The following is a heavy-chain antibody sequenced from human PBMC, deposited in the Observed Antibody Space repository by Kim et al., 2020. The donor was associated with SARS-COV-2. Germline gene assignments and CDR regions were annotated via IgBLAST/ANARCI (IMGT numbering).Heavy chain of an antibody. J-gene: IGHJ4*02. CDR3: AKNPEGSGSYSYFDY. Sequence: DSVKGRFTLSRDNSKNTLYLQMNSLRAEDTAVYYCAKNPEGSGSYSYFDYWGQGTLVTVSS. D-gene: IGHD3-10*01. V-gene: IGHV3-23*01.